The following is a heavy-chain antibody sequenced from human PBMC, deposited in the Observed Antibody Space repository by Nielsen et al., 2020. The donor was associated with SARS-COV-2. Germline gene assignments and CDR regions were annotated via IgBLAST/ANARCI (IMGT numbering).Heavy chain of an antibody. J-gene: IGHJ6*02. CDR1: GFTFSSYE. CDR2: ISSSGSTM. Sequence: GESLKISCAASGFTFSSYEMNWVRQAPGKGLEWVSYISSSGSTMYYADSVKGRFTISRDNAKNSLYLQMNSLRAEDTAVYYCARNSGYNGYYYYGMDVWGQGTTVTVSS. V-gene: IGHV3-48*03. CDR3: ARNSGYNGYYYYGMDV. D-gene: IGHD5-12*01.